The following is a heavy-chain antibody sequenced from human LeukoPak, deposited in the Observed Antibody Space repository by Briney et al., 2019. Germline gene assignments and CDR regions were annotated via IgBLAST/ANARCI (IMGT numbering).Heavy chain of an antibody. Sequence: GGSLRLSCAASGFTFSSYWMSWVRQAPGKGLVWVSRTNGDGSDTSYADSVKGRFTISRDSATNTLYLQMNSLRAEDTAIYYCVRDGEYSHGIDFDYWGQGTLVTVSP. CDR3: VRDGEYSHGIDFDY. V-gene: IGHV3-74*01. J-gene: IGHJ4*02. CDR1: GFTFSSYW. D-gene: IGHD5-18*01. CDR2: TNGDGSDT.